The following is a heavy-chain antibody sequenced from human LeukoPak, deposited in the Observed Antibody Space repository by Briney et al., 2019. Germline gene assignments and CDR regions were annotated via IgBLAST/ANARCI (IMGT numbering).Heavy chain of an antibody. CDR2: LYNSGST. CDR3: ARGVTSPLDAYDI. CDR1: GGSISSYY. D-gene: IGHD1-26*01. V-gene: IGHV4-59*01. J-gene: IGHJ3*02. Sequence: SETLSLTCTVSGGSISSYYWNWMRQPPGKGLEWIGYLYNSGSTNYNPSLKSRLTISLDMSKNQLFLKLSSVTAADTAVYYRARGVTSPLDAYDIWGQGTTVTVS.